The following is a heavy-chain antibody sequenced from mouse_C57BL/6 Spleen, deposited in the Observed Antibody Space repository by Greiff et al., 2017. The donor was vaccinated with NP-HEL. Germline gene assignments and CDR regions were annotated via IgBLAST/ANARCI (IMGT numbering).Heavy chain of an antibody. CDR3: ARSPSYYYGSSSYAMDD. J-gene: IGHJ4*01. CDR1: GFSLSTSGMG. CDR2: IYWDDDK. Sequence: QVTLKVSGPGILQSSQTLSLTCSFSGFSLSTSGMGVSWIRQPSGKGLEWLAHIYWDDDKRYNPSLKSRLTISKDTSRNQVFLKITSVDTADTATYYCARSPSYYYGSSSYAMDDWGQGTSVTVSS. D-gene: IGHD1-1*01. V-gene: IGHV8-12*01.